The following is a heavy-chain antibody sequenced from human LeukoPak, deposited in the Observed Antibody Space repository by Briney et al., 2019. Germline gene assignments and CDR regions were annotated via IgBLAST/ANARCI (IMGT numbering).Heavy chain of an antibody. V-gene: IGHV4-34*01. CDR3: ARGGMVWDPDKYNWFDP. CDR1: GGSFSGYY. D-gene: IGHD3-10*01. CDR2: INHSGST. J-gene: IGHJ5*02. Sequence: PSETLSLTCAVYGGSFSGYYWSWIRQPPGKGLEWIGEINHSGSTNYNPSLKSRVTISVDTSKNQFSLKLSSVTAADTAVYYCARGGMVWDPDKYNWFDPWGQGTLVTVSS.